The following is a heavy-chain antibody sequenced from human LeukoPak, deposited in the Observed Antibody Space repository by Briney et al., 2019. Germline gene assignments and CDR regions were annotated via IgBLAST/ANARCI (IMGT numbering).Heavy chain of an antibody. V-gene: IGHV4-59*01. CDR3: AGLCSGDDCHDY. CDR2: IYYSGST. D-gene: IGHD2-21*02. Sequence: WIGYIYYSGSTSYNPSLKSRVTILVDTSKNQFSLKLSSVTAADTAVYYCAGLCSGDDCHDYWGQGTLVTVSS. J-gene: IGHJ4*02.